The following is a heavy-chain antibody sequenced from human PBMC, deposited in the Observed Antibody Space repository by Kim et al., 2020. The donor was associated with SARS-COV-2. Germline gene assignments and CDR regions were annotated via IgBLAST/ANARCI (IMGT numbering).Heavy chain of an antibody. CDR2: IDCDDDK. D-gene: IGHD4-17*01. Sequence: QPPGKALEWLARIDCDDDKDYSTSLKTRLTISKDTSKNQVVLTMTNMDPVDTATYYCARELTTVVTLDYWGQGTLVTVSS. J-gene: IGHJ4*02. V-gene: IGHV2-70*11. CDR3: ARELTTVVTLDY.